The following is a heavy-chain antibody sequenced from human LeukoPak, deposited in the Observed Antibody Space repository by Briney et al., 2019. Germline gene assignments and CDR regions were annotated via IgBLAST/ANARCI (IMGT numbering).Heavy chain of an antibody. J-gene: IGHJ4*02. Sequence: ASVKVSFKASGGTFSSYAISWVRQAPGQGLEWMGRIIPILGIANYAQKFQGRVTITADKSTSTAYMELSSLRSEDTAVYYCARDRHYYDSSGTFYYFDYWGQGTLVTVSS. CDR1: GGTFSSYA. D-gene: IGHD3-22*01. CDR3: ARDRHYYDSSGTFYYFDY. V-gene: IGHV1-69*04. CDR2: IIPILGIA.